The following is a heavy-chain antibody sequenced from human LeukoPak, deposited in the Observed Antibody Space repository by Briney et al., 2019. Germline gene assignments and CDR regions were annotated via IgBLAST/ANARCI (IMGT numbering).Heavy chain of an antibody. J-gene: IGHJ4*02. CDR3: ARRGDSYGRFDY. V-gene: IGHV5-51*01. Sequence: GESLKISCKASGYNCTNYWIGWVRQMPGKGLEWIGIISPGDSATRYSPSFQGQVTISADKSICTAYLQWSSLKASDTAMYYCARRGDSYGRFDYWGQGILVTVSS. CDR1: GYNCTNYW. D-gene: IGHD5-18*01. CDR2: ISPGDSAT.